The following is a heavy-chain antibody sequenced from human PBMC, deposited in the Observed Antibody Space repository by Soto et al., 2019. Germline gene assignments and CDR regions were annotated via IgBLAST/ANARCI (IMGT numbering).Heavy chain of an antibody. Sequence: GGSLRLSCAASGFTFSNFGMHWVRQAPGKGLEWVSYITSSSSTRFYADSVKGRFTISRDNAKNSLYLQMNTLRAEDTAVYYCAKDRLELTPYYYYYMDVWGKGTTVTVSS. D-gene: IGHD1-7*01. CDR2: ITSSSSTR. J-gene: IGHJ6*03. CDR3: AKDRLELTPYYYYYMDV. V-gene: IGHV3-48*01. CDR1: GFTFSNFG.